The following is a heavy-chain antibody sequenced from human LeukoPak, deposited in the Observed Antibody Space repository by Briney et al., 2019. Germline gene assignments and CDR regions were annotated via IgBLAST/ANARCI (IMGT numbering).Heavy chain of an antibody. D-gene: IGHD1-26*01. CDR1: GFTFSTSW. V-gene: IGHV3-7*01. J-gene: IGHJ4*02. CDR3: ARDAGWGYYDL. CDR2: IDKHGSGK. Sequence: GGSLRLSCVASGFTFSTSWVTWVRQAPGKRLEWVANIDKHGSGKYYVDSVKGRFAISRDYASNSVFLQMDSLRAEDTSVYYCARDAGWGYYDLWGQGTPVTVSS.